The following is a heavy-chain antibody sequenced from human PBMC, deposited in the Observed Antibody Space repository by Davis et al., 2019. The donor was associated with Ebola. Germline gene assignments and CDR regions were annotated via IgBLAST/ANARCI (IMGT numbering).Heavy chain of an antibody. V-gene: IGHV5-51*01. J-gene: IGHJ4*02. D-gene: IGHD4-17*01. CDR1: GYSFTRYW. CDR3: AGQTTVTTDFDY. Sequence: PGGSLRLSCTGSGYSFTRYWIGWVRHMPGKGLEWMGIIYPGDSDTRYSPSFQGQVTISADRSISTAYLQWSSLKASDTAMYYCAGQTTVTTDFDYWGQGTLVTVSS. CDR2: IYPGDSDT.